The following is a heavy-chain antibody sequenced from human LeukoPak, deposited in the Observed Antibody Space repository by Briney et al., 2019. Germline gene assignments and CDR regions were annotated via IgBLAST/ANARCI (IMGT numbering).Heavy chain of an antibody. CDR1: GYTFTSCY. CDR2: INPSGGST. CDR3: ARAPYCGGDCYYFDY. J-gene: IGHJ4*02. V-gene: IGHV1-46*03. Sequence: ASVKVSCMASGYTFTSCYMHWVRQAPGQGLEWMGIINPSGGSTSYAQKFQGRVTMTRDTSTSTVYMELSSLRSEDTAVYYCARAPYCGGDCYYFDYWGQGTLVTVSS. D-gene: IGHD2-21*01.